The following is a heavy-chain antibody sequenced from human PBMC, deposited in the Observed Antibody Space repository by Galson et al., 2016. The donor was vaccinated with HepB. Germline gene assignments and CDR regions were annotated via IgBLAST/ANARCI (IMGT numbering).Heavy chain of an antibody. CDR1: GFTFSSYW. Sequence: SLRLSCAASGFTFSSYWMTWVRQAPGRALEWVANIHPDGSQEYYVDSARGRFTISRDNAKKSLYLQMNSLRVEDTAVFYCATIHLDRGGWGDGLNIWGQGTMVTVSS. D-gene: IGHD3-22*01. J-gene: IGHJ3*02. V-gene: IGHV3-7*03. CDR2: IHPDGSQE. CDR3: ATIHLDRGGWGDGLNI.